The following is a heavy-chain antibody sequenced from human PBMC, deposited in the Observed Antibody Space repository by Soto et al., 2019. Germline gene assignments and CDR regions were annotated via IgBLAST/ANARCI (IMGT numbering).Heavy chain of an antibody. CDR3: AKGGYDSSGNSLYQFDS. CDR1: GLTLSSCA. J-gene: IGHJ4*02. D-gene: IGHD3-22*01. V-gene: IGHV3-23*01. Sequence: GGSLRLSCAASGLTLSSCAMRWVRQAPGKGLEWVSTISGGGGNTYYADSVKGRCTISRDNSKSTLYLQMNSLRAEDTAVYYCAKGGYDSSGNSLYQFDSWGQGTLVTVSS. CDR2: ISGGGGNT.